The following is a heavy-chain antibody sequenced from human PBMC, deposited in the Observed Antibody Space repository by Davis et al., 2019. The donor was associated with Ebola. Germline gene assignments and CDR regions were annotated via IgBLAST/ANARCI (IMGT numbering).Heavy chain of an antibody. CDR2: INPSGGST. CDR1: GYTFTSYY. J-gene: IGHJ4*02. D-gene: IGHD2-15*01. Sequence: ASVKVSCKASGYTFTSYYMHWVRQAPGQGLEWMGIINPSGGSTSYAQKFQGRVTISRDTSASTACMELSSLRSEDTAVYYCAIDLGSQFDSWGQGTLVTVSS. CDR3: AIDLGSQFDS. V-gene: IGHV1-46*01.